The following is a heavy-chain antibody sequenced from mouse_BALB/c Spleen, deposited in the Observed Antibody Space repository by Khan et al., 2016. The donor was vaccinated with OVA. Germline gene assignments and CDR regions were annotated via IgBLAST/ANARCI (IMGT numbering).Heavy chain of an antibody. V-gene: IGHV1-18*01. D-gene: IGHD1-2*01. CDR3: ARSGYGGFAY. Sequence: EVQLQQSGPELVKPGTSMKISCKASGYSFTDYTLNWVKQSHGKNLEWIGLINPYNGDTIYNQKFKGKATLAVDKSSRTAYKELLSLTSEDSAVYYCARSGYGGFAYWGQGTLVTVSA. J-gene: IGHJ3*01. CDR2: INPYNGDT. CDR1: GYSFTDYT.